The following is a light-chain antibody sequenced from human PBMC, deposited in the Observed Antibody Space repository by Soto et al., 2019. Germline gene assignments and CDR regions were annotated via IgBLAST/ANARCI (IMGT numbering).Light chain of an antibody. CDR2: KAS. V-gene: IGKV1-5*03. Sequence: DIQMTQSPSTLSASVGDRVTITCRASQSISSWLAWYQQKPGKAPKRLIYKASSLESGVPSRFSGSGSGTEFTLTISSLQPDDFATYDCQQYDSFSLTFGGGTKVEIK. CDR3: QQYDSFSLT. CDR1: QSISSW. J-gene: IGKJ4*01.